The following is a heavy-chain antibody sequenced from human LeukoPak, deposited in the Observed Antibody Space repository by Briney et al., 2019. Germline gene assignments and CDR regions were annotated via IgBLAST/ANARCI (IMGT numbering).Heavy chain of an antibody. V-gene: IGHV3-23*01. CDR2: ISGSGGST. Sequence: GGSLRLSCAASGFTFSSYAMSWVRQAPGKRLEWVSAISGSGGSTYYADSVKGRFTISRDNSKNTLYLQMNSLRAEDTAVYYCAKDRPGYYDSSGYSTADAFDIWGQGTMVIVSS. D-gene: IGHD3-22*01. CDR3: AKDRPGYYDSSGYSTADAFDI. CDR1: GFTFSSYA. J-gene: IGHJ3*02.